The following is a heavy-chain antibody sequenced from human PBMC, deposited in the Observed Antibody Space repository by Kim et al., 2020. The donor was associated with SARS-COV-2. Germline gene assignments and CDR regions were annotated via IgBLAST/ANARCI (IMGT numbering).Heavy chain of an antibody. D-gene: IGHD3-3*01. CDR2: IYYSGST. V-gene: IGHV4-31*03. CDR3: ARAMGITIFGVVIVNWFDP. Sequence: SETLSLTCTVPGGSISSGGYYWSWIRQHPGKGLEWIGYIYYSGSTYYNQSLKSRVTISVDTSKNQFSLKLSTVTAADTAVYYCARAMGITIFGVVIVNWFDPWGKGTLVTISS. CDR1: GGSISSGGYY. J-gene: IGHJ5*02.